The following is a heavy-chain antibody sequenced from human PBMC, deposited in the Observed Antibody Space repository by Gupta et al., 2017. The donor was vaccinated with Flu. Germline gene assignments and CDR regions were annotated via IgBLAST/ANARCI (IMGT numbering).Heavy chain of an antibody. CDR1: YW. J-gene: IGHJ4*02. D-gene: IGHD1-1*01. Sequence: YWLSWVRQAPGEGLEWVANIKEDGSEKYYVDSVKGRFTISRDNAKNSLYLQMNSLRVEDTAVYYCARGQRRYAASQPFDYWGQGTLVTVSS. CDR3: ARGQRRYAASQPFDY. CDR2: IKEDGSEK. V-gene: IGHV3-7*01.